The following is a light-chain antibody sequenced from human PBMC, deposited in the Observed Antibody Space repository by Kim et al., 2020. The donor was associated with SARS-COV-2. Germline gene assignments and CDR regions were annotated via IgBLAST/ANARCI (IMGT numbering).Light chain of an antibody. CDR3: ATWDDNLYGRV. V-gene: IGLV1-44*01. CDR2: GDD. J-gene: IGLJ3*02. Sequence: GQGVTISCSGSSSSIGDYPVSWYQQLPGMAPKLIIYGDDQRPSGVPDRISGSKAGTSATLAISGLQSGDDGDYFCATWDDNLYGRVFGGGTRLTVL. CDR1: SSSIGDYP.